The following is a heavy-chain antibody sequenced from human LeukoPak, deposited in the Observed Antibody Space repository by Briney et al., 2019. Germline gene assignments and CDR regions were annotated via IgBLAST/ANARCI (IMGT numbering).Heavy chain of an antibody. CDR2: ISSSSSYI. D-gene: IGHD3-3*01. CDR3: AKTSLSDPSGHYYYMDV. CDR1: GFTFSSYS. V-gene: IGHV3-21*01. J-gene: IGHJ6*03. Sequence: GGSLRLSCAASGFTFSSYSMNWVRQAPGKGLEWVSSISSSSSYIYYADSVKARFTISRDNSQNTVSLQLNNLRIEDTALYYCAKTSLSDPSGHYYYMDVWGKGTTVTVSS.